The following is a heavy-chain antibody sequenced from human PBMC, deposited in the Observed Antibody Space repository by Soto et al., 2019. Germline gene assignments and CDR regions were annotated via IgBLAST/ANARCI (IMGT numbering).Heavy chain of an antibody. Sequence: SVKVSCKASGFTFTSSAVQWVRQARGQRLEWIGWIVVGSGNTNYAQKFQERVTITRGMSTSTAYMELSSLRSEDTAVYYCAVTGIAAAGTGNYGMDVWGQGTTVTVSS. V-gene: IGHV1-58*01. CDR1: GFTFTSSA. D-gene: IGHD6-13*01. J-gene: IGHJ6*02. CDR2: IVVGSGNT. CDR3: AVTGIAAAGTGNYGMDV.